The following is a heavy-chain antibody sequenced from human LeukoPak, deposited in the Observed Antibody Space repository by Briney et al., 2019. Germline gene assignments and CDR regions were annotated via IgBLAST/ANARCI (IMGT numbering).Heavy chain of an antibody. CDR1: GYTFTSYG. CDR2: ISAYNGNT. CDR3: ARDQRGYSSSWYSSDFDY. Sequence: ASVKVSCKASGYTFTSYGISWVRQAPGQGLEWMGWISAYNGNTNYAQKLQGRVTMTTDTSTSTAYMELRSLRSDDTAVYYGARDQRGYSSSWYSSDFDYWGQGTLVTVSS. J-gene: IGHJ4*02. D-gene: IGHD6-13*01. V-gene: IGHV1-18*01.